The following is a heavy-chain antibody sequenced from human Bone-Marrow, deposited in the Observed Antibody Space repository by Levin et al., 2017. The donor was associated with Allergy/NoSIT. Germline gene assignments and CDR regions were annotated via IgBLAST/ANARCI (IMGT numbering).Heavy chain of an antibody. Sequence: TGGSLRLSCAASGFTFSSYAMSWVRQAPGKGLEWVSAISGSGGSTYYADSVKGRFTISRDNSKNTLYLQMNSLRAEDTAVYYCAKALDPGYDSSGWLDYWGQGTLVTVSS. CDR1: GFTFSSYA. D-gene: IGHD3-22*01. CDR3: AKALDPGYDSSGWLDY. J-gene: IGHJ4*02. CDR2: ISGSGGST. V-gene: IGHV3-23*01.